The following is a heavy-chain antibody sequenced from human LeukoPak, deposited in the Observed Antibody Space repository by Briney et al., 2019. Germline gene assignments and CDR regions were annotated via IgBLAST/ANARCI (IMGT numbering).Heavy chain of an antibody. CDR1: GFTFKLYW. V-gene: IGHV3-74*01. CDR2: INDDGSDT. J-gene: IGHJ5*02. D-gene: IGHD2-15*01. Sequence: GGSLRLSCAASGFTFKLYWMHWVRQVPGKRPVWVSRINDDGSDTIYADPVRGRFTISRDDAKNTVYLQMNNLRAEDTAVYYCVRGGPSTWSWGQGTLVTVSS. CDR3: VRGGPSTWS.